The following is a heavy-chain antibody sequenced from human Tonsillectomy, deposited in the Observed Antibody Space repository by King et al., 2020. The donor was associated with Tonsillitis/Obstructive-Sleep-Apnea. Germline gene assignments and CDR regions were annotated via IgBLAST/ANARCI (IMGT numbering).Heavy chain of an antibody. D-gene: IGHD3-22*01. CDR3: ARGYYDNGGYYLGLSDD. CDR2: INHSGST. Sequence: VQLQQWGAGLLKPSETLSLTCAVHGGSFSGYYWTWIRQPPGKGLEWIGEINHSGSTNYNPSLRSRVTISVDTSKNQFSLKLSSVTAADTAVYYCARGYYDNGGYYLGLSDDWGQGTLVTVSS. J-gene: IGHJ4*02. CDR1: GGSFSGYY. V-gene: IGHV4-34*01.